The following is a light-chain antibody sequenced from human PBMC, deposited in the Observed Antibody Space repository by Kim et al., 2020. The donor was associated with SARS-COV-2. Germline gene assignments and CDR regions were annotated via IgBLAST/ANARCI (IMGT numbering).Light chain of an antibody. CDR2: GVS. CDR1: SSDVGGYTY. CDR3: SSYTTSTSVV. Sequence: QSALTQPASVSGSPGQSITISCTGTSSDVGGYTYVSWYQQPPGKAPKLMIYGVSNRPSGVSNRFTGSKSGNTASLTISELQAEDEADYYCSSYTTSTSVVFGGGTQLTVL. V-gene: IGLV2-14*03. J-gene: IGLJ2*01.